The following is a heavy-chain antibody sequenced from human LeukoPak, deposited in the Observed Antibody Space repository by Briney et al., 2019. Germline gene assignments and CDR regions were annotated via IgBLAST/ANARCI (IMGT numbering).Heavy chain of an antibody. V-gene: IGHV5-51*01. Sequence: GAPLQISCEGSGYIFSTYWIAWVRQLPGKGLEWMGSIYPRDSEIRYSPSFQGQVTISADNSISTAYLQWSSLKASDTAMYYCARPAYSSSLSSHFDPWGQGTLVTVSS. D-gene: IGHD6-13*01. CDR2: IYPRDSEI. CDR1: GYIFSTYW. CDR3: ARPAYSSSLSSHFDP. J-gene: IGHJ5*02.